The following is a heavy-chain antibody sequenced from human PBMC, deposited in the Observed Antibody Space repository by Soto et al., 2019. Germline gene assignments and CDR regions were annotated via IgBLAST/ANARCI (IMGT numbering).Heavy chain of an antibody. Sequence: GASVKVSCKASGYTFTSYAMHWVRQAPGQRLEWMGWINAGNGNTKYSQKFQGRVTITRDTSASTAYMELSSLRSEDTAVYYCARGGGRSYYGIHFDYWGQGTLVTVS. CDR1: GYTFTSYA. J-gene: IGHJ4*02. CDR2: INAGNGNT. CDR3: ARGGGRSYYGIHFDY. D-gene: IGHD1-26*01. V-gene: IGHV1-3*01.